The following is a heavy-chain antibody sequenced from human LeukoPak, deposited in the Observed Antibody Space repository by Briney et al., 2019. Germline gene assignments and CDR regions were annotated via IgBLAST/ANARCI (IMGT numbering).Heavy chain of an antibody. D-gene: IGHD3/OR15-3a*01. J-gene: IGHJ4*02. CDR3: ARQTGSGLFILP. V-gene: IGHV4-61*02. CDR1: GGSISSGRYY. Sequence: PSQTLSLTCTVSGGSISSGRYYWTWIRQPAGKGLEWIGRMYTSGSTNYNPSLKSRVTISLDTSKNRFSLKLTSVTAADTAVYYCARQTGSGLFILPGGQGTLVTVSS. CDR2: MYTSGST.